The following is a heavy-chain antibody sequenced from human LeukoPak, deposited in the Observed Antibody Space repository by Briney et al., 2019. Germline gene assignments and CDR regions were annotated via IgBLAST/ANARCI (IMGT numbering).Heavy chain of an antibody. CDR3: ARQAVASRVFDY. Sequence: SETLSLTCAVYGGSFSGYYWSWIRQPPGKGLEWIGEINHSGSTNYNPSLKSRVTISVDTSKNQFSLRLSSVTAADTAVYYCARQAVASRVFDYWGQGTSVTVSS. J-gene: IGHJ4*02. D-gene: IGHD6-19*01. V-gene: IGHV4-34*01. CDR2: INHSGST. CDR1: GGSFSGYY.